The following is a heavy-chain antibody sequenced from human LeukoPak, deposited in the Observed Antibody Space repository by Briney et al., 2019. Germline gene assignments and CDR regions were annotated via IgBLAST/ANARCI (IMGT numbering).Heavy chain of an antibody. Sequence: SETLSLTCTVSGYSISSGYYWGWIRQPPGKGLEWIGSIYHSGSTYYNPSLKSRVTISADRPKNQFSLKLTSVTAADAAVYYCARGYSGYDKKDYYHYYYMDVWGKGTAVTVSS. CDR1: GYSISSGYY. V-gene: IGHV4-38-2*02. CDR3: ARGYSGYDKKDYYHYYYMDV. D-gene: IGHD5-12*01. CDR2: IYHSGST. J-gene: IGHJ6*03.